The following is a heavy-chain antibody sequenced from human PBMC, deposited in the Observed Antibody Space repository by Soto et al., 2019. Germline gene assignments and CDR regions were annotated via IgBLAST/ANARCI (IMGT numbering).Heavy chain of an antibody. V-gene: IGHV1-46*01. CDR1: GYTLTNYY. CDR3: ARSQLWSNNWFDP. Sequence: ASVKVSCKASGYTLTNYYMHWVRQAPGQGLEWMGIINPNGGSTSYAQKFQGRVTMTRDTSTSTAYMELSSLRSEDTAVYYCARSQLWSNNWFDPWGQGTLVTVSS. CDR2: INPNGGST. D-gene: IGHD5-18*01. J-gene: IGHJ5*02.